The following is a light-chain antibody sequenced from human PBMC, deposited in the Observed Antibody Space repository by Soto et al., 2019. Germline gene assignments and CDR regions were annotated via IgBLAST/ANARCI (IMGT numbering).Light chain of an antibody. Sequence: DLQMTQSPSSLSASVGDRVTITCRASQDIGNYLAWYQQKPGKVPKFLIYGASSLQTGVPSRFSGSGSGTDFTLTISGLQPEDVATYYCQKYKSAPLTFGGGTKVELK. CDR1: QDIGNY. CDR3: QKYKSAPLT. V-gene: IGKV1-27*01. J-gene: IGKJ4*01. CDR2: GAS.